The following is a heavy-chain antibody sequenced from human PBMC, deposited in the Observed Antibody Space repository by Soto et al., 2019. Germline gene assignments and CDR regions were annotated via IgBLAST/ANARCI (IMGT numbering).Heavy chain of an antibody. CDR3: AKERAARGIDY. V-gene: IGHV3-23*01. J-gene: IGHJ4*02. Sequence: PGGSLRLSCAASGFTYTNYAMTWVRQTPGKGLEWVSTISTSGGNRYYADSVKGRFTISRDNSENTVYLQMNSLRVDDTALYYCAKERAARGIDYYGPAALVTVSS. CDR1: GFTYTNYA. CDR2: ISTSGGNR. D-gene: IGHD6-6*01.